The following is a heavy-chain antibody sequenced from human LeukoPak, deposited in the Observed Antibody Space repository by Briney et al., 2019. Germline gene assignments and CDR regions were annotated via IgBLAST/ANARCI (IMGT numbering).Heavy chain of an antibody. CDR2: IGTAGDT. CDR3: VRDNPRCCGVIPANIDDY. V-gene: IGHV3-13*03. CDR1: GFTFSSYG. D-gene: IGHD2-21*01. Sequence: GGSLRLSCAACGFTFSSYGMFWVRQGTGKGLEWVSAIGTAGDTYYPGSVKGQFTISRDNAKNSLYLQMNSLRAEDTAVYYCVRDNPRCCGVIPANIDDYWGQGTLVTVSS. J-gene: IGHJ4*01.